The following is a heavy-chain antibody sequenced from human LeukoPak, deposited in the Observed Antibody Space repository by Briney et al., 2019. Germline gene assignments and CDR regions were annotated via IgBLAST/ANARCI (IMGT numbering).Heavy chain of an antibody. D-gene: IGHD6-6*01. CDR1: GGSISSYY. CDR3: ARDRGDWYSSSSWFDP. V-gene: IGHV4-59*12. Sequence: SETLSLTCTVSGGSISSYYWSWIRQPPGKGLEWIGEIYHSGSTNYNPSLKSRVTISVDKSKNQFSLRLSSMTAADTAVYYCARDRGDWYSSSSWFDPWGQGTLVTVSS. J-gene: IGHJ5*02. CDR2: IYHSGST.